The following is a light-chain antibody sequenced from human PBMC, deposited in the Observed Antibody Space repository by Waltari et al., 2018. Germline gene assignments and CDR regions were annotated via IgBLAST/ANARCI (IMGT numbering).Light chain of an antibody. Sequence: QSVLTQPPSVSGAPGQRVTISCTGSSPNIGAGYDVHWYQQPPGTAPKLLTYGNSYRPPGVPDRFSGSKPGTSASLAITGLQAEDEADYYCQSYDSSLSGSWVFGGGTKLTVL. CDR3: QSYDSSLSGSWV. J-gene: IGLJ2*01. CDR1: SPNIGAGYD. V-gene: IGLV1-40*01. CDR2: GNS.